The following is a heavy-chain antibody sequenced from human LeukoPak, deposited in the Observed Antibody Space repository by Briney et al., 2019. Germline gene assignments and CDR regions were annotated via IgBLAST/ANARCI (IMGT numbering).Heavy chain of an antibody. Sequence: ASVKVSCKASGYTFTSYGISWVRQAPGQGLEWMGRISAYNGNTNYAQKLQGRVTMTTDTSTSTAYMELRSLRSDDTAVYYCARGWYADYYDSSGYFDYWGQGTLVTVSS. CDR1: GYTFTSYG. CDR3: ARGWYADYYDSSGYFDY. J-gene: IGHJ4*02. V-gene: IGHV1-18*01. D-gene: IGHD3-22*01. CDR2: ISAYNGNT.